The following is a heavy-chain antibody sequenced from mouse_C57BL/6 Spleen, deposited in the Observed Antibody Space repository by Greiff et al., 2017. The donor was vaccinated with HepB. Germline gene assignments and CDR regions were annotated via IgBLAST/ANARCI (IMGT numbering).Heavy chain of an antibody. Sequence: VQLQESGAELVKPGASVKISCKASGYAFSSYWMNWVKQRPGKGLEWIGQIYPGDGDTNYNGKFKGKATLTADKSSSTAYMQLSSLTSEDSAVYFCARDGSSPYWYFDVWGTGTTVTVSS. CDR3: ARDGSSPYWYFDV. CDR2: IYPGDGDT. D-gene: IGHD1-1*01. J-gene: IGHJ1*03. V-gene: IGHV1-80*01. CDR1: GYAFSSYW.